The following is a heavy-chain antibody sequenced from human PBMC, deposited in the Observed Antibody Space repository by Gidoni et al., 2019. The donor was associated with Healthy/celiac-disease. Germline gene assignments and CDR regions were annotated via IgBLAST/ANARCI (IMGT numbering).Heavy chain of an antibody. CDR2: ISGSGGST. Sequence: VKLLASGGGLVHPGGSLRLSCSASGFPFLCSAMSWVRQDPGKGLEWVSAISGSGGSTYYADSVKGRFTISRDNSKNTLYLQMNSLRAEDTAVYYCAKVGRITMIVVGFFDYWGQGTLVTVSS. D-gene: IGHD3-22*01. J-gene: IGHJ4*02. V-gene: IGHV3-23*01. CDR1: GFPFLCSA. CDR3: AKVGRITMIVVGFFDY.